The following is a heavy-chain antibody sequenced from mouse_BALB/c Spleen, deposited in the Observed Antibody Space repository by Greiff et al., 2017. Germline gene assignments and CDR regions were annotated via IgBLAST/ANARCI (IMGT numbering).Heavy chain of an antibody. J-gene: IGHJ4*01. CDR2: IWGDGST. V-gene: IGHV2-6-7*01. CDR1: GFSLTGYG. Sequence: VKLMESGPGLVAPSQSLSITCTVSGFSLTGYGVNWVRQPPGKGLEWLGMIWGDGSTDYNSALKSRLSISKDNSKSQVFLKMNSLQTDDTARYYCARGYGPYYYAMDYWGQGTSVTVSS. D-gene: IGHD2-10*02. CDR3: ARGYGPYYYAMDY.